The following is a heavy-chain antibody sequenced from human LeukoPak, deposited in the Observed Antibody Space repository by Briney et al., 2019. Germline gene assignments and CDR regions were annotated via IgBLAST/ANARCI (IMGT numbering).Heavy chain of an antibody. J-gene: IGHJ4*02. D-gene: IGHD3-22*01. Sequence: SETLSLTCTVSGYSISSGYYWGWIRQPPGKGLEWIGSIYHSGSTYYNPSLKSRVTISVDTSMNQFPLKLSSVTAADTAVYYCARDGTYDSSGYYYGLIDYWGQGTLVTVSS. CDR3: ARDGTYDSSGYYYGLIDY. V-gene: IGHV4-38-2*02. CDR2: IYHSGST. CDR1: GYSISSGYY.